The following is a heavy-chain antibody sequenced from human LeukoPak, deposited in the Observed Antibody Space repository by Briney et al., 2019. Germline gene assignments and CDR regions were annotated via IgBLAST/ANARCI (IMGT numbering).Heavy chain of an antibody. V-gene: IGHV4-34*01. CDR3: ASCLSYYYDTSGHQVRDAFDI. D-gene: IGHD3-22*01. J-gene: IGHJ3*02. CDR2: INHSGNT. Sequence: SETLSLTCAVYGGSFSGYYWSWIRQPPGKGLEWIGEINHSGNTDYNPSLKSRVTISVDTSKNQFPLKLSSVTAADTAVYYCASCLSYYYDTSGHQVRDAFDIWGQGTMVTVSS. CDR1: GGSFSGYY.